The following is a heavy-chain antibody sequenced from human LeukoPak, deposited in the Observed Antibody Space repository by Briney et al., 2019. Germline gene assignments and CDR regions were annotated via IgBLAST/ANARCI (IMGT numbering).Heavy chain of an antibody. CDR2: IYSGGST. CDR1: GFTVSSDY. V-gene: IGHV3-66*01. CDR3: ARDLGKGNYFDY. Sequence: GGSLRLSCAASGFTVSSDYMSWVRQAPGKGLEWVSLIYSGGSTYYADSVKGRFTISRDNSKNTLYLQMDRLRAEDTAVYYCARDLGKGNYFDYWGQGTPVTVSS. J-gene: IGHJ4*02.